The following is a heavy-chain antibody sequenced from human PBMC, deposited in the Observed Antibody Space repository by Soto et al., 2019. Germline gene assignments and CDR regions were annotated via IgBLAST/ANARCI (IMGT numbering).Heavy chain of an antibody. V-gene: IGHV1-69*01. Sequence: QVQLVQSGAEVKKPGSSVKVSGKASGGTFSSYAISWVRQAPGQGLEWMGGIIPIFGTANYAQKFQGRVTITADESTSTASMELSSLRSEDTAVYYCPRDREGIQLWLDYWGQGSLVPVSS. CDR2: IIPIFGTA. CDR1: GGTFSSYA. D-gene: IGHD5-18*01. J-gene: IGHJ4*02. CDR3: PRDREGIQLWLDY.